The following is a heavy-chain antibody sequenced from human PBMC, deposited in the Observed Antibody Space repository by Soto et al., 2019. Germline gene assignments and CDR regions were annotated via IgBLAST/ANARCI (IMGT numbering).Heavy chain of an antibody. CDR1: GFTFTSSA. J-gene: IGHJ3*02. D-gene: IGHD3-10*01. Sequence: QMQLVQSGPEVKKPGTSVKVSCKASGFTFTSSAVQWVRQARGQRLEWIGWIVVGSGNTNNAQKYQERGTMTRDMYTSTAYRELSSLISEDTAGYYGAALNVMVRGAYACDIWGQGTMVTVSS. CDR2: IVVGSGNT. CDR3: AALNVMVRGAYACDI. V-gene: IGHV1-58*01.